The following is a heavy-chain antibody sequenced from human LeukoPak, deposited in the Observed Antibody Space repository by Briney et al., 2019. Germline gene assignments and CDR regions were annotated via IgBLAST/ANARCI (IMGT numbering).Heavy chain of an antibody. CDR3: ARDSGSYFLSALVY. V-gene: IGHV3-30-3*01. D-gene: IGHD1-26*01. J-gene: IGHJ4*02. CDR1: GFTFSSYA. CDR2: ISYDGSNK. Sequence: PGGSLRLSCAASGFTFSSYAMHWVRQDPGKGLEWVAVISYDGSNKYYADSVKGRFTIFRDNSKNTLYLQMNSLRAEDTAVYYCARDSGSYFLSALVYWGQGTLVTVSS.